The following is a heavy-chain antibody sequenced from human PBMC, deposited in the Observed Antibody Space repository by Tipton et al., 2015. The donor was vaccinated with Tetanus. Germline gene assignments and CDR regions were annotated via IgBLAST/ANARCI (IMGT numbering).Heavy chain of an antibody. Sequence: TLSLTCTVSGDSISSGPYSWSWLRQHPGKGLELIGYIYYSGTSYISPSLTRRVSIAVDTSRNQFSLKLTSLTVADTAVYYCARATSTGPAYNWFDPWGQGTLVTVSS. V-gene: IGHV4-31*03. CDR3: ARATSTGPAYNWFDP. J-gene: IGHJ5*02. CDR1: GDSISSGPYS. D-gene: IGHD2-8*02. CDR2: IYYSGTS.